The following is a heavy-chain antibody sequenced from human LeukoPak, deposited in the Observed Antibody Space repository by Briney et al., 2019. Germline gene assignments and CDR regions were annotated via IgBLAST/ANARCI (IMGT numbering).Heavy chain of an antibody. D-gene: IGHD7-27*01. J-gene: IGHJ4*02. CDR1: GFTFSSYE. CDR3: AKDGDDGIES. CDR2: IRYDGSHE. V-gene: IGHV3-30*02. Sequence: GGSLRLSCAASGFTFSSYEMNWVRQAPGKGLEWVAFIRYDGSHEDYADAVKGRFTISRDNSRNTLSLQMNSLRVEDMAMYYCAKDGDDGIESWGQGTLVIVSS.